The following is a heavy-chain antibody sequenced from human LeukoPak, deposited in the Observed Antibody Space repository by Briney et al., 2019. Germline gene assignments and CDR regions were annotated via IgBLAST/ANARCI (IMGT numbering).Heavy chain of an antibody. Sequence: SQTLSLTCAISGDSVSSNSVAWNWIRQSPSRGLEWLGRTYYRSKWFNDYAVSVKGRVSINPDTSKNQFSLQLNSVTPEDTAVYYCARGGGFDPWGQGTLVTVSS. V-gene: IGHV6-1*01. CDR3: ARGGGFDP. J-gene: IGHJ5*02. CDR2: TYYRSKWFN. CDR1: GDSVSSNSVA.